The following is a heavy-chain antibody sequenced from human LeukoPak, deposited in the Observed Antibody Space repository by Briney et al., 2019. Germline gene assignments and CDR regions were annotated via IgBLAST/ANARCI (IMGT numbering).Heavy chain of an antibody. CDR3: ARDRVPNTYYYGSGSDY. CDR1: EFIFSNYG. V-gene: IGHV3-23*01. CDR2: ISGGGGTT. Sequence: GGSLRLSCAASEFIFSNYGMNWVRQAPGKGLEWVSGISGGGGTTYYASSVKGRFTISRDNSKNTLYLQMNSLRAEDTAVYYCARDRVPNTYYYGSGSDYWGQGTLVTVSS. D-gene: IGHD3-10*01. J-gene: IGHJ4*02.